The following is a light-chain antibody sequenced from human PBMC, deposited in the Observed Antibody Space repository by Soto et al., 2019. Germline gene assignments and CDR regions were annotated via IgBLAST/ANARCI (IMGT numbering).Light chain of an antibody. J-gene: IGLJ1*01. CDR3: CSYAGTSTGD. CDR2: DVS. V-gene: IGLV2-11*01. CDR1: SSDVGRYSY. Sequence: QSTLTQPRSVSGSPGQSVSISCTGTSSDVGRYSYVSWYQQHPGKAPKLMIYDVSERPSGVPDRFSGSKSSNTPSLTISRPQAEDEADYYCCSYAGTSTGDFGTGTKVPVL.